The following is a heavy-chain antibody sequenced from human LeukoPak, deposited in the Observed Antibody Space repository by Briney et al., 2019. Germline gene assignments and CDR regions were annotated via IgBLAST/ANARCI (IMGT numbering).Heavy chain of an antibody. D-gene: IGHD1/OR15-1a*01. CDR2: INHSGST. Sequence: SETLSLTCAVYGGSFSGYYWSWIRQPPGKGLEWIGEINHSGSTNYNPSLKSRVTISVDTSKNQFSLKLSSVTAADTAVYYCARLTGWNTLTTTDAFDIWGQGTMVTVSS. CDR1: GGSFSGYY. CDR3: ARLTGWNTLTTTDAFDI. V-gene: IGHV4-34*01. J-gene: IGHJ3*02.